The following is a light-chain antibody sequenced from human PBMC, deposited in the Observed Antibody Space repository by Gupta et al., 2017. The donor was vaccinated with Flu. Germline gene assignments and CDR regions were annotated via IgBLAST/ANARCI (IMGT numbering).Light chain of an antibody. CDR2: GDN. V-gene: IGLV1-40*01. Sequence: ISCTGNSSNIGARYTVHWYQRFPGTAPRLLSSGDNIRPSGVPGRFSASRSGTSDSLAITGLQVEDEADYDCQSFDSSLGGACVFGEGTKLTVL. CDR3: QSFDSSLGGACV. CDR1: SSNIGARYT. J-gene: IGLJ3*02.